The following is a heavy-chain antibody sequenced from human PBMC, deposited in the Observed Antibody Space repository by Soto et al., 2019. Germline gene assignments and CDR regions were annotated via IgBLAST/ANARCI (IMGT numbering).Heavy chain of an antibody. J-gene: IGHJ4*02. CDR1: GGSFSGYY. CDR3: ARGSSGGSRHLDY. D-gene: IGHD2-15*01. Sequence: SETLSLTCAVYGGSFSGYYWSWIRQPPGKGLEWIGEINHSGSTNYNPSLKSRVTISVDTSKNQFSLKLSSVTAADTAVYYCARGSSGGSRHLDYWGQGTLVTVSS. V-gene: IGHV4-34*01. CDR2: INHSGST.